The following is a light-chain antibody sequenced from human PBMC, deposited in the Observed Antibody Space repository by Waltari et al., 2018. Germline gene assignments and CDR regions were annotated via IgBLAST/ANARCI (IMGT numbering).Light chain of an antibody. V-gene: IGKV3-20*01. CDR1: QSVARA. J-gene: IGKJ1*01. CDR2: NTY. Sequence: EIVLTQSPGTLSLSPGERATLSCRASQSVARALAWYQQKPGQPPRLLIYNTYTRATGVTDRFSGGGSGTDFSLTISRLEPEDFAVYYCQNYVRLPATFGQGTKVEIK. CDR3: QNYVRLPAT.